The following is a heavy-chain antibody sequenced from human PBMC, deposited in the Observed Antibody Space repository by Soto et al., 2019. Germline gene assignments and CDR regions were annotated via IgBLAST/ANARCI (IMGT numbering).Heavy chain of an antibody. Sequence: GGSLRLSCAAPGFTFSSYSMSWVRQAPGKGLECVSSISGSGGDTFYAASVKGRFTISRDNSKNTLYLQMTGLRAEDTALYFCAKDSALPYSGSFFDYWGQGTLVTVPQ. J-gene: IGHJ4*02. CDR1: GFTFSSYS. CDR2: ISGSGGDT. CDR3: AKDSALPYSGSFFDY. V-gene: IGHV3-23*01. D-gene: IGHD1-26*01.